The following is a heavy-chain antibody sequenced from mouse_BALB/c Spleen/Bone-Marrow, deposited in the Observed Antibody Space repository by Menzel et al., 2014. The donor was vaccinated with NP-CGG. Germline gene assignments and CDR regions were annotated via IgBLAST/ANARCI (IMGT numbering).Heavy chain of an antibody. D-gene: IGHD3-1*01. Sequence: SGAELVRPGVSVKISCKGSGYTFSDYAMHWVKQSHAKSLEWIGVLSPYYVGGGYNQKFKGKATMTIDTSSXTVYMELVRLTSEDSAIYYCARGGGSGLYYYVMDYWDQGTPVTVSS. V-gene: IGHV1S137*01. CDR1: GYTFSDYA. CDR3: ARGGGSGLYYYVMDY. CDR2: LSPYYVGG. J-gene: IGHJ4*01.